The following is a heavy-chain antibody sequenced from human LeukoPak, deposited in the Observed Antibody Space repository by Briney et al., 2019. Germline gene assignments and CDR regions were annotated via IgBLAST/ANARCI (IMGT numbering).Heavy chain of an antibody. CDR2: ISGSGGST. Sequence: PGETLRLSCAASGFTFSSYGMNWVRQAPGKGLEWVSAISGSGGSTYYADSVKGRFTISRDNSKNTLYLQMNSLRAEDTAVYYCAKDGDYDILTGYVYWGQGTLVTVSS. CDR3: AKDGDYDILTGYVY. V-gene: IGHV3-23*01. D-gene: IGHD3-9*01. J-gene: IGHJ4*02. CDR1: GFTFSSYG.